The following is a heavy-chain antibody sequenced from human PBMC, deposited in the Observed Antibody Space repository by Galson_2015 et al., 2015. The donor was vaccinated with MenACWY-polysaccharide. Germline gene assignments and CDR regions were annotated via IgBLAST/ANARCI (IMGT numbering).Heavy chain of an antibody. V-gene: IGHV3-48*02. J-gene: IGHJ4*02. Sequence: SLRLSCAASGFAFSTYSMTWVRQAPGKGLEWVSYINGGSSTIYYADSVKGRFTISRDNAKNSLYLQMNSLRDDDTAVYYCARDSDIAGADDYGGQAALFTFSS. CDR3: ARDSDIAGADDY. CDR2: INGGSSTI. CDR1: GFAFSTYS. D-gene: IGHD6-13*01.